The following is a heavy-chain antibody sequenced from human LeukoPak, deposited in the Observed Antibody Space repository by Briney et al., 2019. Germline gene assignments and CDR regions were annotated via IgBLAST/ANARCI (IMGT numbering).Heavy chain of an antibody. V-gene: IGHV3-53*01. CDR2: IYSDNT. Sequence: GGSLRLSCAASEFSVGSNSMSWVRQAPGKGLEWVSFIYSDNTHYSDSVKGRFTISRDNSKNTLYLQMNSLRAEDTAVYYCARRAGAYSHPYDYWGQGTLVTVSS. J-gene: IGHJ4*02. D-gene: IGHD4/OR15-4a*01. CDR3: ARRAGAYSHPYDY. CDR1: EFSVGSNS.